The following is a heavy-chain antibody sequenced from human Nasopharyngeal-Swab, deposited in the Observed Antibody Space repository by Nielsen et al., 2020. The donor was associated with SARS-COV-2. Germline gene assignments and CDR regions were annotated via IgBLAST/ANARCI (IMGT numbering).Heavy chain of an antibody. J-gene: IGHJ4*02. V-gene: IGHV3-30*03. CDR2: IAHDASNE. CDR1: GFTFSSFG. Sequence: GESLKISCAASGFTFSSFGMHWVRQAPGKGLEWVAFIAHDASNEYYGDSVKGRFSISRDSSKNTLYLQMDSLRREDTAVYYCARDAPAHYGAFYWGRGTLVTGSS. CDR3: ARDAPAHYGAFY. D-gene: IGHD4-17*01.